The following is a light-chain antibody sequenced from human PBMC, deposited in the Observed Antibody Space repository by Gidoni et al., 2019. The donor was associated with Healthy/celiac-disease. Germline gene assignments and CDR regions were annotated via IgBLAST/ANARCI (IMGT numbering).Light chain of an antibody. J-gene: IGLJ2*01. CDR2: GNS. CDR3: QSYDSSLSGSVV. Sequence: QSVLTQPPSVSGAPGQRVTISCTGSSSNIGAGYDVPWYQQLPGTAPKLLIYGNSNRPSVVPDRCSGSKSGTSASLAITGLQAEDEADYYCQSYDSSLSGSVVFGGGTKLTVL. V-gene: IGLV1-40*01. CDR1: SSNIGAGYD.